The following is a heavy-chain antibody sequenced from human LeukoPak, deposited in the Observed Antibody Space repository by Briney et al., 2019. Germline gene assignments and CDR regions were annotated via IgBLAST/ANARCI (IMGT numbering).Heavy chain of an antibody. Sequence: GRSLRLSCAASGFPFSSYAMHWVRQAPGKGLEWVAVISYDGSNKYYADSVKGRFTISKDNSKNTLYLQMNSLRAEDTAVYYCARDHRGVTDYFDYWGQGTLVTVSS. D-gene: IGHD3-10*01. V-gene: IGHV3-30-3*01. J-gene: IGHJ4*02. CDR1: GFPFSSYA. CDR3: ARDHRGVTDYFDY. CDR2: ISYDGSNK.